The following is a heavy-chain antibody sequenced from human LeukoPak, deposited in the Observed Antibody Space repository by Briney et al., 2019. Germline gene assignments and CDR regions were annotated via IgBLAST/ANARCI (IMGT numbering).Heavy chain of an antibody. J-gene: IGHJ4*02. V-gene: IGHV1-2*02. CDR1: GYTFTGYY. CDR2: INPNSGGT. D-gene: IGHD5-24*01. Sequence: AASVKVSCKASGYTFTGYYMHWVRQAPGQGLEWMGWINPNSGGTNYAQKFQGRVTMTRDTSISTAYMELSRLRSDDTAVYYCARVPRDGYNKPLFDYWGQGTLVTVSS. CDR3: ARVPRDGYNKPLFDY.